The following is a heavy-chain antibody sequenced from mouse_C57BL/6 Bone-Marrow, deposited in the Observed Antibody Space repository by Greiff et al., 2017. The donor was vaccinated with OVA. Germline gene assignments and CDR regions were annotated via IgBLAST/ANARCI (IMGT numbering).Heavy chain of an antibody. Sequence: QVQLQQSGPELVKPGASVKISCKASGYAFSSSWMNWVKQRPGKGLEWIGRIYPGDGDTNYNGKFKGKATLTADKSYSTAYLQLSSLTSEDSAVYFCARSLYYYYGSSPEFAYWGQGTLVTVSA. V-gene: IGHV1-82*01. J-gene: IGHJ3*01. CDR1: GYAFSSSW. CDR2: IYPGDGDT. CDR3: ARSLYYYYGSSPEFAY. D-gene: IGHD1-1*01.